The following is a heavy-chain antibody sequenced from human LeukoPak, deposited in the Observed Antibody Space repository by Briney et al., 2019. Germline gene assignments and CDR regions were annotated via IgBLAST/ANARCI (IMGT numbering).Heavy chain of an antibody. J-gene: IGHJ4*02. CDR1: GFTFSSYS. V-gene: IGHV3-21*01. CDR2: ISSSSSYI. Sequence: GGSLRLSCAASGFTFSSYSMNWVRQAPGKGLEWVSSISSSSSYIYYADSVKGRFTISRDNAKNSLYLRMNSLRAEDTAVYYCAILYSSSWDFDYWGQGTLVTVSS. CDR3: AILYSSSWDFDY. D-gene: IGHD6-13*01.